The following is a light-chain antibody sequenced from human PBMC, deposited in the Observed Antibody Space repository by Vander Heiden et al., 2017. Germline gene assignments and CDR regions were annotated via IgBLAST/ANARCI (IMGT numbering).Light chain of an antibody. Sequence: SSELTQDPAVSVALGQTVRITCPGASLSSYYASWYQQKPGQAPVLVLYGTNSRPSGIPVRFSGSSSGNTASLTITGVQAEDEADYYCNSRDSSGNVFVVFGGGTKLTV. J-gene: IGLJ2*01. CDR3: NSRDSSGNVFVV. V-gene: IGLV3-19*01. CDR1: SLSSYY. CDR2: GTN.